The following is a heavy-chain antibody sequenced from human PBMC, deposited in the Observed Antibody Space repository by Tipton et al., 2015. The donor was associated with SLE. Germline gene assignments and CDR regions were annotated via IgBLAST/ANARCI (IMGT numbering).Heavy chain of an antibody. J-gene: IGHJ5*02. Sequence: LRLSCTVSGDSISSRSYHWGWIRQPPGKGLEWIGSIFYSGSTSYNPSLQSRVTISVDTSKNQFSLKLNSVTAADTAVYYCARLSSMVRRAQGWFDPWGQGTLVTVSS. CDR3: ARLSSMVRRAQGWFDP. V-gene: IGHV4-39*01. CDR2: IFYSGST. D-gene: IGHD3-10*01. CDR1: GDSISSRSYH.